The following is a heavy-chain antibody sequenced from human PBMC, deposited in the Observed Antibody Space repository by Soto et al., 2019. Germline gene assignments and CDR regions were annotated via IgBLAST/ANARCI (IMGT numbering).Heavy chain of an antibody. CDR2: ISAYNGNT. CDR3: TSNRPWNTANFFYYSMDV. CDR1: GYTFNTYG. J-gene: IGHJ6*02. D-gene: IGHD1-1*01. V-gene: IGHV1-18*01. Sequence: QVQLVQSGGELKKPGASVRVSCKASGYTFNTYGFNWVRQAPGRGLEWVGWISAYNGNTDYAQMLQDRVTLTADTTASTAYMELRSLRSDDTAIYYCTSNRPWNTANFFYYSMDVWGQGTTVTVSS.